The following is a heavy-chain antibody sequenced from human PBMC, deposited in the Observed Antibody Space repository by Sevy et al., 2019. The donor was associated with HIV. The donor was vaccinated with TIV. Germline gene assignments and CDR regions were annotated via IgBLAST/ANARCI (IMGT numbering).Heavy chain of an antibody. V-gene: IGHV4-59*11. CDR3: ARGGALTYYDTTGFQNYFDS. Sequence: SETLSLTCAISGGSISGHYWGWIRQPPGKGLEWIAYIYDSGSSNYNPSLSGRVTISVDTSKNQFSLRLSSVTAADTAVHYCARGGALTYYDTTGFQNYFDSWGPGTLVTVSS. CDR2: IYDSGSS. J-gene: IGHJ4*02. D-gene: IGHD3-22*01. CDR1: GGSISGHY.